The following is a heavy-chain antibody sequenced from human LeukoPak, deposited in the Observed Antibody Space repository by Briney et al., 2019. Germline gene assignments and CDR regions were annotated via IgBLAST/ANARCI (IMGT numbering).Heavy chain of an antibody. Sequence: ASVKVSCKASGYTFTGYYMHWVRQAPGQGLEWMGWINPNSGGTNYAQKLQGRVTMTTDTSTSTAYMELRSLRSDDTAVYYCARDSQYYYDSSGYAVFDYWGQGTLVTVSS. D-gene: IGHD3-22*01. CDR1: GYTFTGYY. V-gene: IGHV1-2*02. J-gene: IGHJ4*02. CDR2: INPNSGGT. CDR3: ARDSQYYYDSSGYAVFDY.